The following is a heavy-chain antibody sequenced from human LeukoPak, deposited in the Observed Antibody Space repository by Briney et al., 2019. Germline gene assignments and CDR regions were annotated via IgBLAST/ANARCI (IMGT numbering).Heavy chain of an antibody. CDR1: GYTFTSYD. V-gene: IGHV1-8*01. CDR3: ARLKGYSSGWYPSYYFDY. Sequence: ASVKVSCKASGYTFTSYDINWVRQATGQGLEWMGWMNPNSGNTGYAQKFQGRVTMTRNTSISTAYMELSSLRSEDTAVYYCARLKGYSSGWYPSYYFDYWGQGTLVTVSS. D-gene: IGHD6-19*01. J-gene: IGHJ4*02. CDR2: MNPNSGNT.